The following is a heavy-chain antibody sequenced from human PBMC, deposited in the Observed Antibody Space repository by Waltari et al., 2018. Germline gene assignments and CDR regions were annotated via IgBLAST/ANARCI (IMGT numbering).Heavy chain of an antibody. CDR2: IYSGGST. V-gene: IGHV3-53*01. J-gene: IGHJ4*02. D-gene: IGHD3-22*01. CDR3: ARSDDMIEGLFDY. Sequence: EVQLVESGGGLIQPGGSLRLSCAASGFTVSSNYMSWVRQAPGTGLEWVSVIYSGGSTDYADSVKGRFTISRDNSKNTLYLQMNSLRAEDTAVYYCARSDDMIEGLFDYWGQGTLVTVSS. CDR1: GFTVSSNY.